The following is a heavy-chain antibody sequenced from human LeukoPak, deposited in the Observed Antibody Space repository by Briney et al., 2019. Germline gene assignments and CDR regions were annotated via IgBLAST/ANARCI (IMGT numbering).Heavy chain of an antibody. CDR2: IKQDGSEK. Sequence: GGSLRLSCAASGFTFSNYWMSWVRQAPGKGLEWVANIKQDGSEKYYVDSVKGRFTISRDNAKNTLYLQMNSLRAEDTAVYYCAGDFGIAEVYWGQGTLVTVS. V-gene: IGHV3-7*01. CDR3: AGDFGIAEVY. D-gene: IGHD6-13*01. CDR1: GFTFSNYW. J-gene: IGHJ4*02.